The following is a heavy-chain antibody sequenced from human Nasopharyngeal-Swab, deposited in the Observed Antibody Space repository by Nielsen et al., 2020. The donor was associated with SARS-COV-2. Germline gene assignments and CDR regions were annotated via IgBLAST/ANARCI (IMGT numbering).Heavy chain of an antibody. D-gene: IGHD6-25*01. J-gene: IGHJ6*03. CDR1: GGSISSSSYY. Sequence: SETLSLTCTVSGGSISSSSYYWGWIRQPPGKGLEWIGSIYYSGSTYYNPSLKSRVTISVDTSKNQFSLKLSSVTAADTAVYYCASSGALYYYYYMDVWGKGTTVTVSS. CDR3: ASSGALYYYYYMDV. CDR2: IYYSGST. V-gene: IGHV4-39*07.